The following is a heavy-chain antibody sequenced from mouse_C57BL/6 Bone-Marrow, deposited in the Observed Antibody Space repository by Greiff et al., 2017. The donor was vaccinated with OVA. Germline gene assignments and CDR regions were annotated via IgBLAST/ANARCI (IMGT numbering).Heavy chain of an antibody. CDR2: IHPNSGST. V-gene: IGHV1-64*01. CDR3: TSYYGNYDAY. Sequence: VQLQQPGAELVKPGASVKLSCKASGYTFTSYWMHWVKQRPGQGLEWIGMIHPNSGSTNYNEKFKSKAILTADKSSSTAYMELRSLTSEDSAVYYCTSYYGNYDAYWGQGTLVTVSA. CDR1: GYTFTSYW. J-gene: IGHJ3*01. D-gene: IGHD2-1*01.